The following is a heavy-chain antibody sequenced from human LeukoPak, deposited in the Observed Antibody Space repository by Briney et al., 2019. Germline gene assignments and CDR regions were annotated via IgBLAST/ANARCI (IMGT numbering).Heavy chain of an antibody. J-gene: IGHJ5*02. CDR1: GGSISSHY. CDR3: ARGYQKRWFDP. Sequence: SETLSLTCTVSGGSISSHYWSWIRQPPGKGLEWIGYIYYSGSTNYNPSLKSRVTISVDTSKNQFSLKLSSVTAADTAVYYCARGYQKRWFDPWGRGTLVTVSS. CDR2: IYYSGST. D-gene: IGHD2-2*01. V-gene: IGHV4-59*11.